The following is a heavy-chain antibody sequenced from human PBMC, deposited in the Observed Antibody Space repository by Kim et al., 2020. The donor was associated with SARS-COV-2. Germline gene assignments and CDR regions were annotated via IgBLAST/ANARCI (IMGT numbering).Heavy chain of an antibody. Sequence: SETLSLTCTVSGGSISSSSYYWGWIRQPPGKGLEWIGSIYYSGSTYYNPSLKSRVTISVDTSKNQFSLKLSSVTAADTAVYYCARRRAGSVFCYYGMDVWGQGTTVTVSS. CDR2: IYYSGST. CDR3: ARRRAGSVFCYYGMDV. D-gene: IGHD6-13*01. CDR1: GGSISSSSYY. V-gene: IGHV4-39*01. J-gene: IGHJ6*02.